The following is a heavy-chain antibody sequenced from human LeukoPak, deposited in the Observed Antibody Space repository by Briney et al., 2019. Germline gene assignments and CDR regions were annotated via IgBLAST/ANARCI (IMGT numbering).Heavy chain of an antibody. V-gene: IGHV4-59*08. CDR2: IYYSGST. CDR3: ARGGPVVGATQLLDY. Sequence: PSETLSLTCTVSGGSISSYYWSWIRQPPGKGLEWIGYIYYSGSTNYNPSLKSRVTISVDTSKNQFSLKLSSVTAADTAVYYCARGGPVVGATQLLDYWGQGTLVTVSS. J-gene: IGHJ4*02. D-gene: IGHD1-26*01. CDR1: GGSISSYY.